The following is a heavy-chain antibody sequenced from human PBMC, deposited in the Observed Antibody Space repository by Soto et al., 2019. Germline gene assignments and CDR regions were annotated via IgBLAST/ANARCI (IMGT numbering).Heavy chain of an antibody. D-gene: IGHD1-26*01. CDR3: ARDGSGSYSYDY. Sequence: QVQLVQSGAEVKKPGSSVKVSCKASGGTFSSYTISWVRQAPGQGLEWMGRIIPILGIANYAQKFQGRVTITAAKSTSTAYMELSSLRSEDTAVYYCARDGSGSYSYDYWGQGTLVTVSS. J-gene: IGHJ4*02. CDR2: IIPILGIA. CDR1: GGTFSSYT. V-gene: IGHV1-69*08.